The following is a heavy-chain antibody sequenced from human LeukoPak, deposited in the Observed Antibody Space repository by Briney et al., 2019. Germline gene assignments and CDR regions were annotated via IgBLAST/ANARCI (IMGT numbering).Heavy chain of an antibody. J-gene: IGHJ5*02. V-gene: IGHV3-21*06. D-gene: IGHD6-19*01. Sequence: GGSLSLSCVASGFTFSGYSMNWFRQAPGRGLEWVSSLSSDSGYIYYADSVRGRFTASRDNAANSLNLHMTSLRADDTAVYFCTRSPDRDYSQTGSGRYVTWGQGTLVSVPS. CDR1: GFTFSGYS. CDR3: TRSPDRDYSQTGSGRYVT. CDR2: LSSDSGYI.